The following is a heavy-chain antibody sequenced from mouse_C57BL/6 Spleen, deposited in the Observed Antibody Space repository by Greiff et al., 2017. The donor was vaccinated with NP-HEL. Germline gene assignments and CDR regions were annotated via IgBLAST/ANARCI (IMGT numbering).Heavy chain of an antibody. D-gene: IGHD4-1*01. V-gene: IGHV5-4*01. CDR3: ARDKGLGRGYFDY. J-gene: IGHJ2*01. Sequence: EVKLVESGGGLVKPGGSLKLSCAASGFTFSSYAMSWVRQTPEKRLEWVATISDGGSYTYYPDNVKGRFTISRDNAKNNLYLQMSHLKSEDTAMYYGARDKGLGRGYFDYWGQGTTLTVSS. CDR1: GFTFSSYA. CDR2: ISDGGSYT.